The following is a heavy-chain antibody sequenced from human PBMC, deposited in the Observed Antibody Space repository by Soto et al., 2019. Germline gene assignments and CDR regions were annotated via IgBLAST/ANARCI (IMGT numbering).Heavy chain of an antibody. J-gene: IGHJ4*02. CDR3: AGNYYDRDELRY. Sequence: PSETLSLTCTVSGGSVSSGDSYWSWIRQHPAKGLEWIGYIYYSGSTYYNPSLKSRVTISVDTSKNQFSLKLSSVTAADTAVYYCAGNYYDRDELRYWGQGTLVTVSS. CDR2: IYYSGST. CDR1: GGSVSSGDSY. D-gene: IGHD3-22*01. V-gene: IGHV4-31*03.